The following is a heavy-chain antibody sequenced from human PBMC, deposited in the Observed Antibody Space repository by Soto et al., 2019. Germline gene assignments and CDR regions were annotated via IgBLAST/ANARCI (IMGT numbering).Heavy chain of an antibody. CDR3: ARVSYLSSGSQLGMDV. D-gene: IGHD3-22*01. CDR2: IWYDGSNK. J-gene: IGHJ6*02. CDR1: GFTFSSYG. V-gene: IGHV3-33*01. Sequence: QVQLVESGGGVVQPGRSLRLSCAASGFTFSSYGMHWVRQAPGKGLEWVAVIWYDGSNKYYADSVKGRFTNSRDNSKNPLYLQMNSVRADDTSVYYCARVSYLSSGSQLGMDVWGQGTTVTVSS.